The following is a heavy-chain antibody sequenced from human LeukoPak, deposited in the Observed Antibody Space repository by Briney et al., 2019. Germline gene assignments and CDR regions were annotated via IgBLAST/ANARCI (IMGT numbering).Heavy chain of an antibody. J-gene: IGHJ4*02. CDR1: GFTFSSYS. D-gene: IGHD6-13*01. CDR3: ARVYSSSSSWYGDFDY. V-gene: IGHV3-48*01. Sequence: GGSLRLSCAASGFTFSSYSMNWVRQAPGKGLEWVSYISSSSSTIYYADSVKGRFTISRDNAKNSLYLQMNSLRAEDTAVYYCARVYSSSSSWYGDFDYWGQGTLVTVSS. CDR2: ISSSSSTI.